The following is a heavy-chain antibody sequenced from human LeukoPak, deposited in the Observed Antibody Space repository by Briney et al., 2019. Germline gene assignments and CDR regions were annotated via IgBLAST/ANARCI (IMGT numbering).Heavy chain of an antibody. D-gene: IGHD3-10*01. J-gene: IGHJ3*02. CDR1: GYTFTSYA. V-gene: IGHV7-4-1*02. CDR3: ARDRMGLGYYGSGSYYPVAFDI. Sequence: ASVKVSCKASGYTFTSYAMNWVRQAPGQGLEWMGWINTNTGNPTYAQGFTGRFVFSLDTSVSTAYLQISSLKAEDTAVYYCARDRMGLGYYGSGSYYPVAFDIWGQGTMVTVSS. CDR2: INTNTGNP.